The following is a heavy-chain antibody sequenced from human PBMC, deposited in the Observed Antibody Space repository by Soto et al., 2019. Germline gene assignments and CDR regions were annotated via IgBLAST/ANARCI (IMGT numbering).Heavy chain of an antibody. J-gene: IGHJ4*02. CDR2: IYDNGIT. Sequence: QVVLQESGPGLVKPSETLSLTCSVSGRSITSYYWSWVRQPPGKGLEWIGYIYDNGITSQNPSLKSRGTMSAETSQNQFSLKLTSVTGADTAVYYCARTYDSNGYANEFDSWGQGILVTVTS. V-gene: IGHV4-59*12. CDR3: ARTYDSNGYANEFDS. CDR1: GRSITSYY. D-gene: IGHD3-22*01.